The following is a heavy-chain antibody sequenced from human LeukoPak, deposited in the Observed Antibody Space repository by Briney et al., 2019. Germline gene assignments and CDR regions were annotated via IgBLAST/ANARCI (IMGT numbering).Heavy chain of an antibody. V-gene: IGHV4-39*02. Sequence: PSETLSLTCTVSGGSIISSNHYWGWTRQPPGKGLEWFGSISYSGGTAYNPSLRSRVAISVDTSKNQFSLKVNSVTAADPAVYYCAREVEYYDSSGYRPHAFDIWGQGTLVTVSS. CDR3: AREVEYYDSSGYRPHAFDI. J-gene: IGHJ3*02. D-gene: IGHD3-22*01. CDR1: GGSIISSNHY. CDR2: ISYSGGT.